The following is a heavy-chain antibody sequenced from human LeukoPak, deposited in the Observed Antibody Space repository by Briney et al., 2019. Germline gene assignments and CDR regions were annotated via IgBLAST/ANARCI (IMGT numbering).Heavy chain of an antibody. J-gene: IGHJ5*02. CDR3: ARGLDCSSTSCYISEWFDP. CDR1: GYTFTGYH. CDR2: INPNSGGT. D-gene: IGHD2-2*02. V-gene: IGHV1-2*02. Sequence: GASVKVSCKASGYTFTGYHMHWVRQAPGQGLEGVGCINPNSGGTNYAQKFQGRVTMNRDTSISTAYMELSRLRSDDTAVYYCARGLDCSSTSCYISEWFDPWGQGTLVTVSS.